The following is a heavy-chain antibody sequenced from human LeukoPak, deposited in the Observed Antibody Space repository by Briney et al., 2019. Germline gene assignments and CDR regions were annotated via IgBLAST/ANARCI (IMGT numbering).Heavy chain of an antibody. CDR2: VYHNGAN. CDR3: ARRGKTGTTRGNFDY. V-gene: IGHV4-59*08. CDR1: GGSISSYY. Sequence: PSETLSLTCTVSGGSISSYYWSWIRQPPGQGLEWVGSVYHNGANYYNPSLKSRVTKSVDTSKNHFSLRLSSVTAADTAVYYCARRGKTGTTRGNFDYWGQGTLVTVSS. J-gene: IGHJ4*02. D-gene: IGHD1-1*01.